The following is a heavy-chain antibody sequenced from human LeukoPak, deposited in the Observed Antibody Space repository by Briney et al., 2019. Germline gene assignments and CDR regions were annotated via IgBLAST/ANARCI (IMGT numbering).Heavy chain of an antibody. V-gene: IGHV3-74*01. Sequence: PGGSLRLSCAASGFTFSNYWIYWVRQVPGKGLVWVSRISPDGKDTSHADSVKGRFTISRDNAKNTLYLHMNSLRAEDTAVYYCLRGGYGGRNDYWGQGTLVTVSS. D-gene: IGHD4/OR15-4a*01. CDR3: LRGGYGGRNDY. CDR2: ISPDGKDT. J-gene: IGHJ4*02. CDR1: GFTFSNYW.